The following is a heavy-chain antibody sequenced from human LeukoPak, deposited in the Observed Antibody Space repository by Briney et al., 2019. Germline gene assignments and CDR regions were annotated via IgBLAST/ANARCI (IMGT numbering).Heavy chain of an antibody. J-gene: IGHJ5*02. CDR1: GGSISGSSYY. CDR2: IYYSGST. Sequence: PSETLSLTCTVSGGSISGSSYYWGWIRQPPGKGLEWIGSIYYSGSTYYNPSLKSRVTISVDTSKNQFSLKLSSVTAADTAVYYCARDRTDAHLLLDSGRLGGNWFDPWGQGTLVTVSS. V-gene: IGHV4-39*07. D-gene: IGHD1-26*01. CDR3: ARDRTDAHLLLDSGRLGGNWFDP.